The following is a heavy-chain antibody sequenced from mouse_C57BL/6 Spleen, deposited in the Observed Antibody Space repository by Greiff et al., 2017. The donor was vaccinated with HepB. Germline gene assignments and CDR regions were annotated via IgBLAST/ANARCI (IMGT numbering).Heavy chain of an antibody. J-gene: IGHJ1*03. CDR1: GYAFSSYW. Sequence: QVQLQQSGAELVKPGASVKISCKASGYAFSSYWMNWVKQRPGKGLEWIGQIYPGDGDTNYNGKFKGKATLTADKSSSTAYMQLSSLTSEDSAVYFCARKNYGREGYFDVWGTGTTVTVSS. V-gene: IGHV1-80*01. CDR3: ARKNYGREGYFDV. D-gene: IGHD1-1*01. CDR2: IYPGDGDT.